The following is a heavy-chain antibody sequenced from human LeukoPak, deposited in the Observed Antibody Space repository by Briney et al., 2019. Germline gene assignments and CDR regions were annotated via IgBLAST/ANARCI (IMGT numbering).Heavy chain of an antibody. D-gene: IGHD3-22*01. V-gene: IGHV3-43*02. CDR2: ISGDGGST. CDR1: GFTFDDYA. Sequence: PGGSLRLSCAASGFTFDDYAMHWVRQAPGKGLDWVSLISGDGGSTYYADSVKGRFTISRDNSKNSLYLQMNSLRTEDTALYYCAKERNYYDSSGPFDYWGQGTLVTVST. CDR3: AKERNYYDSSGPFDY. J-gene: IGHJ4*02.